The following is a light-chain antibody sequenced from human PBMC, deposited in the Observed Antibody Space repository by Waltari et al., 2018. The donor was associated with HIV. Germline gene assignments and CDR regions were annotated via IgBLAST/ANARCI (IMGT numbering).Light chain of an antibody. CDR3: QRYGSSPWT. CDR2: DTS. CDR1: QSVSPSY. V-gene: IGKV3-20*01. Sequence: EVELTQSPGTMSLSPWEIATLSCRATQSVSPSYFAWYQQKPGQAPRLLFYDTSNRATGIPDRFSASGSGTDFTLTISGLEPEDFAVYSCQRYGSSPWTFGRGTKLEIK. J-gene: IGKJ2*02.